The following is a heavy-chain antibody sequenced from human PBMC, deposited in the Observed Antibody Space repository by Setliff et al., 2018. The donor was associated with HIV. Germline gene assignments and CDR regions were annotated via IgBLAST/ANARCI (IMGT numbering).Heavy chain of an antibody. D-gene: IGHD3-10*01. CDR3: ARGVTLVRGGRGDI. CDR2: INAGNGNT. Sequence: VSVKVSCKASGYTFTNYAMHWVRQAPGQRLEWMGWINAGNGNTKYSQKIQGRVTITRDTSASTAYMELSSLRSEDTAVYYCARGVTLVRGGRGDIWGQGTMVT. J-gene: IGHJ3*02. V-gene: IGHV1-3*01. CDR1: GYTFTNYA.